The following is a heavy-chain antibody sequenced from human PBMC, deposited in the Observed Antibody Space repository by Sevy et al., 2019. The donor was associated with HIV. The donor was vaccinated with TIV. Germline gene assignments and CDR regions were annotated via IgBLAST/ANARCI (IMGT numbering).Heavy chain of an antibody. Sequence: GGSLRLSCAASGLTFSNAWMNWVRQAPGKGLEWVGRIKSKTDGGTTDYAAPGKGRFTISRDDSKNTRYLQMNSLKTEDTAVYYCTTDGGGYNYGYSFDYWGQGTLVTVSS. D-gene: IGHD5-18*01. CDR1: GLTFSNAW. CDR3: TTDGGGYNYGYSFDY. CDR2: IKSKTDGGTT. V-gene: IGHV3-15*07. J-gene: IGHJ4*02.